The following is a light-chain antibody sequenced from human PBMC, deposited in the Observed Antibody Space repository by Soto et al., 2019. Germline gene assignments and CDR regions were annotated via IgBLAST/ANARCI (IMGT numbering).Light chain of an antibody. J-gene: IGLJ1*01. CDR2: EVG. V-gene: IGLV2-14*01. CDR1: GSDISAYNY. Sequence: SALTLPASVSGSPGQSITISCTGTGSDISAYNYVSWYQQHPGKAPKLMIYEVGDRPSGLSNRFSGSKSGNTASLTISRLQPEDEADYYCSSYTSNNFYVFGTGTKVT. CDR3: SSYTSNNFYV.